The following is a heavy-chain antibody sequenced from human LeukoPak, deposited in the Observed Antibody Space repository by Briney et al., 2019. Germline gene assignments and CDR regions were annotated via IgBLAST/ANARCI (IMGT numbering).Heavy chain of an antibody. V-gene: IGHV1-8*01. J-gene: IGHJ1*01. D-gene: IGHD1-26*01. CDR1: GYTFTSYD. Sequence: ASVKVSCKASGYTFTSYDINLVRQATGQGLEWMGWMNPNSGNTGYAQKFQGRVTMTRNTSISTAYMELSSLRSEDTAVYYCARARRVGATTMLLHWGQGTLVTVSS. CDR2: MNPNSGNT. CDR3: ARARRVGATTMLLH.